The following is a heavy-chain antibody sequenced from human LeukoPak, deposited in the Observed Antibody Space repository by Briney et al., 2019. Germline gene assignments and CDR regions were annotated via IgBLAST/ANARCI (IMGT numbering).Heavy chain of an antibody. CDR3: ARGDTREQQLVQVNYFDY. CDR2: INPSGGSA. Sequence: ASVKVSCKASGYTFTSYYMHWVRQAPGQGLEWMGIINPSGGSASYAQKFQGRVTMTRDTSTSTVYMELSSLRSEDTAVYYCARGDTREQQLVQVNYFDYWGQGTLVTVSS. J-gene: IGHJ4*02. D-gene: IGHD6-13*01. CDR1: GYTFTSYY. V-gene: IGHV1-46*01.